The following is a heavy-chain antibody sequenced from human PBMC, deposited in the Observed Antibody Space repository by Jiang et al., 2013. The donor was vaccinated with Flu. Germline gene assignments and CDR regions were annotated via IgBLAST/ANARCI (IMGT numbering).Heavy chain of an antibody. CDR3: AKDEERGSYPHYYFDY. CDR2: ISYDGSNK. Sequence: VQLLESGGGVVQPGRSLRLSCAASGFTFSSYGMHWVRQAPGKGLEWVAVISYDGSNKYYADSVKGRFTISRDNSKNTLYLQMNSLRAEDTAVYYCAKDEERGSYPHYYFDYWGQGTLVTVSS. J-gene: IGHJ4*02. CDR1: GFTFSSYG. D-gene: IGHD3-16*02. V-gene: IGHV3-30*18.